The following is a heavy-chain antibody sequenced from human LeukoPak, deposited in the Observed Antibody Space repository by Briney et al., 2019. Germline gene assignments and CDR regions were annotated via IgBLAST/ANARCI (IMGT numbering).Heavy chain of an antibody. V-gene: IGHV3-7*01. CDR2: IKQDGSEK. J-gene: IGHJ4*02. Sequence: PGGSLRLSCAASGFTFSSYWMCWVRQAPGKGLEWVANIKQDGSEKYYVDSVKGRFTISRDNAKNSLYLQMNSLRAEDTAVYYCARDSSGYYVGDDYWGQGTLVTVSS. CDR3: ARDSSGYYVGDDY. D-gene: IGHD3-22*01. CDR1: GFTFSSYW.